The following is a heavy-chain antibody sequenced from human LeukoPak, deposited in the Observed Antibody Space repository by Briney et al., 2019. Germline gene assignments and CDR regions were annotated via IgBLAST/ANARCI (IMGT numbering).Heavy chain of an antibody. CDR2: IKEDGSVK. V-gene: IGHV3-7*02. CDR3: AASITMFDY. J-gene: IGHJ4*02. CDR1: GFTFSRYW. D-gene: IGHD3-10*01. Sequence: PGESLRLSCAASGFTFSRYWMSWVRQAPGKGLEWVANIKEDGSVKYYVESVKGRLTISRDNAKNSLYLQMNSLRAEDTAVYYCAASITMFDYWGQGTLVTVSS.